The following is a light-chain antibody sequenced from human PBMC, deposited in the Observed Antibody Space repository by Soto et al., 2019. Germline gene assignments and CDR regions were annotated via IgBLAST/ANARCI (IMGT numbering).Light chain of an antibody. J-gene: IGLJ2*01. CDR1: SSDVGSYNL. V-gene: IGLV2-23*01. CDR2: EGS. Sequence: QSALTQPASVSGSPGQSITISCTGTSSDVGSYNLVSWYQQHPGKAPKLMIYEGSKRPSGVSNRFSGSKSGNTASLPISGLQAEDEDDYYCCSYAGSSTVVFGGGTQLTVL. CDR3: CSYAGSSTVV.